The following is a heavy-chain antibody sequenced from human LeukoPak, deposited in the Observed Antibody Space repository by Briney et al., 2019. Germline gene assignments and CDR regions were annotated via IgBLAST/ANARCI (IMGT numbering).Heavy chain of an antibody. J-gene: IGHJ6*03. CDR3: AREKVEQLDNYYYYYMDV. D-gene: IGHD6-6*01. CDR2: ISSSSSTI. CDR1: GFTFSSYS. Sequence: GGSLRLSCAASGFTFSSYSMNWVRQAPGKGLEWVSYISSSSSTIYYAESVKGRFTISRDNAKNSLYLQMNSLRAEDTAVYYCAREKVEQLDNYYYYYMDVWGKGTTVTVSS. V-gene: IGHV3-48*04.